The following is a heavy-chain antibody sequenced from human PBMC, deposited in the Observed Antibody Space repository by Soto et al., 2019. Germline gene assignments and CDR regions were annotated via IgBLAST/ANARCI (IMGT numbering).Heavy chain of an antibody. Sequence: GGSLRLSCAASGLTFSNAWMSWVRQAPGKGLEWVGRIKSKTDVGTTDYAAPVKGRFTISRDDSKNTLYLQMNSLKTEDTAGYYCTTDFSYYGRSSYYHDAFDIWGQGTMVTVSS. V-gene: IGHV3-15*01. CDR1: GLTFSNAW. D-gene: IGHD3-22*01. CDR2: IKSKTDVGTT. CDR3: TTDFSYYGRSSYYHDAFDI. J-gene: IGHJ3*02.